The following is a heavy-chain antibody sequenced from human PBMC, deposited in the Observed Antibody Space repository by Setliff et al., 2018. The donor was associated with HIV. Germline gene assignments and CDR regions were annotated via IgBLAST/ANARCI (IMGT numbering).Heavy chain of an antibody. Sequence: GGSLRLSCAASGFSLSNYGMHWVRQAPGKGLEWVAFIRNDGSNIFYGDTVKGRFTISRDNTKNSLYLQLNSLRAEDTAVYYCARDAAAPAAIEGAFDIWGQGTMVTVSS. V-gene: IGHV3-30*02. CDR3: ARDAAAPAAIEGAFDI. CDR1: GFSLSNYG. J-gene: IGHJ3*02. D-gene: IGHD2-2*02. CDR2: IRNDGSNI.